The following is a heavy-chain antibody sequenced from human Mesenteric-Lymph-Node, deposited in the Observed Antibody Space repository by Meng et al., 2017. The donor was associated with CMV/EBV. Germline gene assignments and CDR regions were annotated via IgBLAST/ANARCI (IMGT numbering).Heavy chain of an antibody. V-gene: IGHV1-18*01. D-gene: IGHD2-2*01. CDR2: ISAYNGNT. CDR1: GYSFTKYA. J-gene: IGHJ6*02. Sequence: ASVKVSCKTSGYSFTKYAMNWVRQAPGQGLEWMGWISAYNGNTNYAQKLQGRVTMTTDTSTSTAYMELRSLRSDDTAVYYCAREDIVVVPAAPYYYYYGMDVWGQGTTVTVSS. CDR3: AREDIVVVPAAPYYYYYGMDV.